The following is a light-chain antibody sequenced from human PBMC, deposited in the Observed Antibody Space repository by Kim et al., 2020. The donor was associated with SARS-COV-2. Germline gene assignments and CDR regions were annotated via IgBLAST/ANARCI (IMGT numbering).Light chain of an antibody. Sequence: QSALTKPPSVSGSPGQSVTIPCTGSSSDVGGYNRVSWYQQAPGTAPKLIIHEVNNRPSGVSDRFSGSKSGNTASLTISALQAEDESDYYCSSQTSCGTWVFGGGTQLTVL. CDR3: SSQTSCGTWV. V-gene: IGLV2-18*02. CDR1: SSDVGGYNR. J-gene: IGLJ3*02. CDR2: EVN.